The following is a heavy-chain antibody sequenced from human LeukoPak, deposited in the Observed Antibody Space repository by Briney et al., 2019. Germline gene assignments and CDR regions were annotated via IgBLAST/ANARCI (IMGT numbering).Heavy chain of an antibody. CDR1: GGSISSGGYY. Sequence: SETLSLTCTVSGGSISSGGYYWSWIRQHPGKGLEWIGYIYYSGGTYYNPSLKSRVTISVDTSKNQFSLKLSSVTAADTAVYYCARATPEGPASYWAYDFWSGYYGTAPKFDYWGQGTLVTVSS. D-gene: IGHD3-3*01. V-gene: IGHV4-31*03. J-gene: IGHJ4*02. CDR3: ARATPEGPASYWAYDFWSGYYGTAPKFDY. CDR2: IYYSGGT.